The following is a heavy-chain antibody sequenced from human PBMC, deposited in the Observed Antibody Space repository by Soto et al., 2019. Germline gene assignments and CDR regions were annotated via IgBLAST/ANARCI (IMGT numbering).Heavy chain of an antibody. J-gene: IGHJ4*02. Sequence: SDTLSLTCTVSGGSISSYYWSWIRQPPGKGLEWIGYIYYSGSTNYNPSLKSRVTISVDTSQNQFSLMLTSVTAADTAVYYCARHGYGYYYGSSGYYDSAVYWGQGTLVTVSS. CDR2: IYYSGST. CDR1: GGSISSYY. V-gene: IGHV4-59*08. CDR3: ARHGYGYYYGSSGYYDSAVY. D-gene: IGHD3-22*01.